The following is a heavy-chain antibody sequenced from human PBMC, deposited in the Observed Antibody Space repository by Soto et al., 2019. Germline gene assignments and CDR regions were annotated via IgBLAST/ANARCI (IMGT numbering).Heavy chain of an antibody. CDR3: ARRHRVEIGGYDGFTI. D-gene: IGHD5-12*01. V-gene: IGHV5-51*01. CDR1: GYSFTNYW. CDR2: IYPADSDT. J-gene: IGHJ3*02. Sequence: GESLKISCKGSGYSFTNYWIGWVRQMPGKGLEWMGVIYPADSDTRYSPSFQGQVTFSADKSISTAYLQWTSLKASDTAMCYCARRHRVEIGGYDGFTIWGQGTMGTVS.